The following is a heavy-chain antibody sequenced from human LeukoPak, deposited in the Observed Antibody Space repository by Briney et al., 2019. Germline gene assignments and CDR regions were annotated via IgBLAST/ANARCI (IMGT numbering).Heavy chain of an antibody. CDR1: GGSISSSSYY. CDR2: IYTSGST. D-gene: IGHD3-22*01. CDR3: AREPISIGGSSGRGYNWFDP. J-gene: IGHJ5*02. Sequence: PSETLSLTCTVSGGSISSSSYYWGWIRQPAGKGLEWIGRIYTSGSTNYNPSLKSRVTMSVDTSKNQFSLKLSSVTAADTAVYYCAREPISIGGSSGRGYNWFDPWGQGTLVTVSS. V-gene: IGHV4-61*02.